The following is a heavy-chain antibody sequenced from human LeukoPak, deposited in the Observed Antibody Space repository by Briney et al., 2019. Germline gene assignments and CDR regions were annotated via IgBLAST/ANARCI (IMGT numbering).Heavy chain of an antibody. J-gene: IGHJ4*02. CDR3: TTGGIGNYYDSSGYPRDY. D-gene: IGHD3-22*01. V-gene: IGHV3-15*01. Sequence: GGSLRLSCVVSGFTFSDHYMDWVRQAPGKGLEWVGRIKSKTDGGTTDYAAPVKGRFTISRDDSKNTLYLQMNSLKTEDTAVYYCTTGGIGNYYDSSGYPRDYWGQGTLVTVSS. CDR1: GFTFSDHY. CDR2: IKSKTDGGTT.